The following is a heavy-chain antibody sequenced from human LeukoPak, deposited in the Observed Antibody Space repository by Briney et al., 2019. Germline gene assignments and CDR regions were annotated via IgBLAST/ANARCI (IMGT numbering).Heavy chain of an antibody. CDR1: GFTFSDYY. Sequence: GGSLRLSCAASGFTFSDYYINWIRQAPGKGLEWVSHISSSGRLMQYADSVKGRFTITRDNAQNFMSPQMNSLKPEDTAVYYCARDTNNGLDVWGRGTTVTVSS. V-gene: IGHV3-11*01. CDR2: ISSSGRLM. D-gene: IGHD1-20*01. J-gene: IGHJ6*02. CDR3: ARDTNNGLDV.